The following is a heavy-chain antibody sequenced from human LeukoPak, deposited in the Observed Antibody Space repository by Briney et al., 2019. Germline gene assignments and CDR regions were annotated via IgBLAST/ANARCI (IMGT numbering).Heavy chain of an antibody. CDR1: GGSISNYY. CDR2: MSYSGRN. Sequence: SETLSLTCTVSGGSISNYYWTWIRQPPGKGLEWIGYMSYSGRNNQNPSLKSRVAISVDTSKNQFSLKVTSVTAADTAVYFCARHRRNYYGTGGSPFDFWGQEILVTVSS. V-gene: IGHV4-59*08. CDR3: ARHRRNYYGTGGSPFDF. J-gene: IGHJ4*02. D-gene: IGHD3-10*01.